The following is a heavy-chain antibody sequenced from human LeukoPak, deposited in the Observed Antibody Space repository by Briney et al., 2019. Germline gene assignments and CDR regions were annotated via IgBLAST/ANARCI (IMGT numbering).Heavy chain of an antibody. D-gene: IGHD3-22*01. CDR2: IKQDGSEK. CDR1: GFTFSSYW. V-gene: IGHV3-7*01. Sequence: GGSLRLSCAASGFTFSSYWMCWVRQAPGKGLEWVANIKQDGSEKYYVDSVKGRFTISRDNAKNSLYLQMNSLRAEDTAVYYCAREGYYYDSSGYSSFDYWGQGTLDTVSS. J-gene: IGHJ4*02. CDR3: AREGYYYDSSGYSSFDY.